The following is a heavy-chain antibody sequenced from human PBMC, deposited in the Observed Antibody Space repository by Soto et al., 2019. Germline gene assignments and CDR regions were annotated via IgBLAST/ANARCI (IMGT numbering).Heavy chain of an antibody. D-gene: IGHD2-15*01. CDR1: GGSFSGYY. J-gene: IGHJ4*02. V-gene: IGHV4-34*01. Sequence: QVQLQQWGAGLLKPSETLSLTCAVYGGSFSGYYWSWIRQPPGKGLEWIGEINHSGSTNYNPSLKSRVTISVDTSKNQFSLKLSSVTAADTAVYYCARGSPHSGGSCFFDYWGQGTLVTVSS. CDR3: ARGSPHSGGSCFFDY. CDR2: INHSGST.